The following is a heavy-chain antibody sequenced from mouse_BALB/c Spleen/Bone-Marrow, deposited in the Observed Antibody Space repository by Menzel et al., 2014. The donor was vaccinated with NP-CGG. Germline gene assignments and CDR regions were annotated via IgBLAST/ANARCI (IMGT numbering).Heavy chain of an antibody. CDR2: ISTYSGNT. J-gene: IGHJ4*01. D-gene: IGHD2-10*02. Sequence: VQLQQSGPELVRPGVSVKISCKGSGYTFTDYAMHWVKQSHAKSLEWIGVISTYSGNTIYNRKFKGKATMTVDKSSSTAYMELARLTSEGSAIYYCARSEYGNSYAMDYWGQGTSVTVSS. V-gene: IGHV1-67*01. CDR1: GYTFTDYA. CDR3: ARSEYGNSYAMDY.